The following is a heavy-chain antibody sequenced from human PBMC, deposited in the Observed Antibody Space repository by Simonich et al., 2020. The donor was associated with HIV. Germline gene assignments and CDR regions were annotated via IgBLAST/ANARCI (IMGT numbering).Heavy chain of an antibody. CDR1: GFSLSTSGVG. CDR3: ALAVVPGTYFTEYWFDP. Sequence: QITLKESGPTLVKPTQTLTLTCTFSGFSLSTSGVGVGWIRQPPGKALELLALIYWNDDERYIPALKSTLTIAKDHYTTPVVITMTNMAPVDTATYYGALAVVPGTYFTEYWFDPWGQGTLVTVSS. D-gene: IGHD3-10*01. J-gene: IGHJ5*02. CDR2: IYWNDDE. V-gene: IGHV2-5*01.